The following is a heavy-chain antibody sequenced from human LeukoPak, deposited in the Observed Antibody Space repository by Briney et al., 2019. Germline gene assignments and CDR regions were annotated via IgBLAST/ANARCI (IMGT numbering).Heavy chain of an antibody. CDR1: GFTFSSYA. Sequence: GGSLRLSCAVSGFTFSSYAMSWVRQAPGKGLEWVSDINRSGGNTYYADSGKGRFTISRDNSKKTPYLQMNSLRAEDTPVYYCAKTGIAVAGTDGFDYWGQGTPVTVSS. V-gene: IGHV3-23*01. D-gene: IGHD6-19*01. J-gene: IGHJ4*02. CDR3: AKTGIAVAGTDGFDY. CDR2: INRSGGNT.